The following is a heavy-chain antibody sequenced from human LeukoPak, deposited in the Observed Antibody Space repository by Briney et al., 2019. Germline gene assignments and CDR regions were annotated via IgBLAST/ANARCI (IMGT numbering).Heavy chain of an antibody. CDR1: GYTFTSYG. CDR3: ARSSSSWYSNYYYGMDV. D-gene: IGHD6-13*01. Sequence: ASVKVSCKASGYTFTSYGISWVPQAPGQGLEWMGWISAYNGNTNYAQKLQGRVTMTTDISTSTAYMELRSLRSDDTAVYYCARSSSSWYSNYYYGMDVWGQGTTVTVSS. J-gene: IGHJ6*02. CDR2: ISAYNGNT. V-gene: IGHV1-18*01.